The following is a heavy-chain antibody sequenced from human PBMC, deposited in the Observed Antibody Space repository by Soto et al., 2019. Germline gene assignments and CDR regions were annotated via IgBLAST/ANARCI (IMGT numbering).Heavy chain of an antibody. V-gene: IGHV4-31*03. CDR1: GGSINSGGYC. CDR2: ISYGGST. J-gene: IGHJ4*02. Sequence: QLQESGPGLVKPSQTLSLTCTVSGGSINSGGYCWSWIRQHPGKGLDWIGCISYGGSTSYNPSLKIRVTISVDTSKNQFCRKLTAVTAADTAVYYCSRGILVWGQGALITVSS. D-gene: IGHD5-18*01. CDR3: SRGILV.